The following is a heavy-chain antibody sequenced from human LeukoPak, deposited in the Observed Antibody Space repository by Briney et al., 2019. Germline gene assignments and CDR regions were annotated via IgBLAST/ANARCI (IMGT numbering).Heavy chain of an antibody. Sequence: PSETLSLTCTVSGGSISSDYWSWLRQPAGKGLEWSGRIYTNESTNYNPSLKSRVTISVDTSKNQLSLKMISVTAADTAVYYCARGVRRGITIFGVVGGWFDPWGQGTLVTVSS. CDR1: GGSISSDY. CDR3: ARGVRRGITIFGVVGGWFDP. CDR2: IYTNEST. J-gene: IGHJ5*02. D-gene: IGHD3-3*01. V-gene: IGHV4-4*07.